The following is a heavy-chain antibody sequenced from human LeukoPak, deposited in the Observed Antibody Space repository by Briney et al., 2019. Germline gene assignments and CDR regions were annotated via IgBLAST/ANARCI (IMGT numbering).Heavy chain of an antibody. V-gene: IGHV4-34*01. CDR2: INHSGRT. CDR1: GESFSGYY. D-gene: IGHD1-20*01. CDR3: ARCSGIIGSTFGPVGFTYSYMDV. Sequence: SETLSLTCTVYGESFSGYYWSWIRQPPGKGLEWIGEINHSGRTNYSPSLKSRVTISLDTSKNQFSLRLSSVTAADTAVYYCARCSGIIGSTFGPVGFTYSYMDVWGKGTTVTVSS. J-gene: IGHJ6*03.